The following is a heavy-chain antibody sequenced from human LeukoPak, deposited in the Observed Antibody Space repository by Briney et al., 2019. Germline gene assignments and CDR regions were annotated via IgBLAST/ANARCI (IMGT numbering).Heavy chain of an antibody. CDR2: IYSSDNT. D-gene: IGHD3-16*01. CDR1: GFTVSGNY. V-gene: IGHV3-66*02. CDR3: AGRRVLDASFDY. J-gene: IGHJ4*02. Sequence: PGGSLRLSCVASGFTVSGNYMSWVRQAPGKGLEWASVIYSSDNTYYIDSVKGRFTISRDNSKNTLYLQMNSLRAEDTAVYYCAGRRVLDASFDYWGQGTLVTVSS.